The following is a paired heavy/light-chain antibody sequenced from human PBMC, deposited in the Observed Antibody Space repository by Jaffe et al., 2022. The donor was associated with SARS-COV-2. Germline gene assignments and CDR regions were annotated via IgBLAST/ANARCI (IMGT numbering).Light chain of an antibody. CDR2: WAS. Sequence: DIVMTQSPDSLAVSLGERATINCKSSQSVLYSSNNKNYLAWYQQKPGQPPKLLIYWASTRESGVPDRFSGSGSGTDFTLTIRSLQAEDVAVYYCQQYYGLPFTFGPGTKVEIK. CDR1: QSVLYSSNNKNY. V-gene: IGKV4-1*01. J-gene: IGKJ3*01. CDR3: QQYYGLPFT.
Heavy chain of an antibody. Sequence: QVQLRESGPGLVKPSETLSLTCTVSGGSIVSYYWSWIRQPPGKGLEWIGHISYSGNSNYNPSLKSRVTISLNTSKNQFSLKLSSVTAADTAVYYCARAGRSGGYHEADYWGQGSLVIVSS. CDR1: GGSIVSYY. J-gene: IGHJ4*02. CDR2: ISYSGNS. CDR3: ARAGRSGGYHEADY. V-gene: IGHV4-59*01. D-gene: IGHD2-15*01.